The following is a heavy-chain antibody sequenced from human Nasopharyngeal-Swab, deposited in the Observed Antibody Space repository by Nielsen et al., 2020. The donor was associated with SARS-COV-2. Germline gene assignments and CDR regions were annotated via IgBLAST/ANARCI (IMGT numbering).Heavy chain of an antibody. CDR1: GFTFSSYS. CDR2: ISSSSSYI. J-gene: IGHJ6*02. D-gene: IGHD2/OR15-2a*01. Sequence: GESLKISCAASGFTFSSYSMNWVRQAPGKGLEWVSSISSSSSYIYYADSVKGRFTISRDNAKNSLYLQMNSLRAEDTAVYYFARALTLRNYYYGMDVWGQGTTVTVSS. CDR3: ARALTLRNYYYGMDV. V-gene: IGHV3-21*01.